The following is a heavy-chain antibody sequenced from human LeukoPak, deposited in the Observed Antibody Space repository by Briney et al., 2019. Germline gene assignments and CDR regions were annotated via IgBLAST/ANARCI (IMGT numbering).Heavy chain of an antibody. V-gene: IGHV1-2*06. D-gene: IGHD2-2*01. J-gene: IGHJ4*02. CDR1: GYTFTAYY. CDR2: INLNSGGT. CDR3: TRKSQYSTSWSEIDY. Sequence: ASVKVSCKASGYTFTAYYMHWVRQAPGQGLEWMGRINLNSGGTNYAQKFQGRVTMTRDTSISTAYMELNRLRSDDTAMYYCTRKSQYSTSWSEIDYWGQGTLVTVSS.